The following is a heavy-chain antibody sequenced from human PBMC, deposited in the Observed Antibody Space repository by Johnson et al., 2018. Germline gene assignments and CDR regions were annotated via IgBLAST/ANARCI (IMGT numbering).Heavy chain of an antibody. Sequence: QVQLQESGPGLVKPSQTLSLTCTVSGGSISSGDYYWNWIRQHPGKGLAWIGYLYYSGSTYYNPSLKSRFTISVDTSKNQFPLKLSSVTAADTADYYCARATWIVRDAFDIWGQGTMVTVSS. CDR3: ARATWIVRDAFDI. J-gene: IGHJ3*02. V-gene: IGHV4-31*03. CDR2: LYYSGST. D-gene: IGHD1-26*01. CDR1: GGSISSGDYY.